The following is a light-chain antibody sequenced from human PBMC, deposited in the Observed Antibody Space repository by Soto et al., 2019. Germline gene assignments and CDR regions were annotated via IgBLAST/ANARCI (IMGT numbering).Light chain of an antibody. J-gene: IGKJ1*01. Sequence: EIVLTQSPGTLSLSPGDRATLSCRASQSIMNTFLSWYQQKPGQAPRLLIYGTSSRATGIPDRFSGSGSGTDFTLTISRLEPEDFAVYYCQQYGSLPRTFGQGTKVEIK. V-gene: IGKV3-20*01. CDR2: GTS. CDR3: QQYGSLPRT. CDR1: QSIMNTF.